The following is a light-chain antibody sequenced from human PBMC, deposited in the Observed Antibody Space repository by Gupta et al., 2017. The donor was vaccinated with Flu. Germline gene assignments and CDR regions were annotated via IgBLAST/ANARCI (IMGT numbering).Light chain of an antibody. CDR3: QQRSNWTPLT. CDR1: QSVSSY. V-gene: IGKV3-11*01. CDR2: DAS. J-gene: IGKJ5*01. Sequence: IVLTLSPATLSLSPGERATLSCRASQSVSSYLAWYQQKPGQAPRLLIYDASNRATGIPARLSGSGCGKEXTLTISXREQEDFAVYYCQQRSNWTPLTFGXGTQVEIK.